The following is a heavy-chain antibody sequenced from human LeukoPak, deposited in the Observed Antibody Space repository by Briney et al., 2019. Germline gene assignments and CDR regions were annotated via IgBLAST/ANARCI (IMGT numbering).Heavy chain of an antibody. Sequence: ASVKVSCQVSGNSLSETSIHWVRQAPGQWLEWMGGFDPEDGEPIFAQRFQGRFSMTEDTSADTAYMELSSLRPEDTAVYYCATADKWEPLDYWGQGTLVTVSS. CDR1: GNSLSETS. V-gene: IGHV1-24*01. D-gene: IGHD1-26*01. J-gene: IGHJ4*02. CDR3: ATADKWEPLDY. CDR2: FDPEDGEP.